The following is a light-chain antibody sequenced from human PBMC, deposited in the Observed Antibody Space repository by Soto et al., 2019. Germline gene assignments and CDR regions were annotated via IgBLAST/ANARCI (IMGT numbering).Light chain of an antibody. CDR2: SNN. CDR1: SSNIGSNT. Sequence: QSVLTQPPSASGTPGQRVTISCSGSSSNIGSNTVNWYQQLPGTAPKLLIYSNNQRPSGVPDRFSGSKSGTSASLAISGLQSEDEGDYYCAAWDDSLNGVVFGGGTTLTVL. J-gene: IGLJ2*01. CDR3: AAWDDSLNGVV. V-gene: IGLV1-44*01.